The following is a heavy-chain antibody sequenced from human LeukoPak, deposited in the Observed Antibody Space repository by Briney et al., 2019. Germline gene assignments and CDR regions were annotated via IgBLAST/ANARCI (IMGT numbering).Heavy chain of an antibody. D-gene: IGHD3-16*01. V-gene: IGHV3-33*08. CDR1: GFTFISYA. Sequence: PGGSLRVSCAASGFTFISYAMSWVRQAQGKGLEWVAVIWYDGSNKYYADFVKGRFTISRDNSKNTLYLQMNSLRAEDTAVYYCARESVQAPFASSYYYYYMDVWGKGTTVTVSS. J-gene: IGHJ6*03. CDR3: ARESVQAPFASSYYYYYMDV. CDR2: IWYDGSNK.